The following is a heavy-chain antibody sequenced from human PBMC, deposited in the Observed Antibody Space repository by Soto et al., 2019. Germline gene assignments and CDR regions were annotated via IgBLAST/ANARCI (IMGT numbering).Heavy chain of an antibody. D-gene: IGHD3-9*01. V-gene: IGHV1-69*12. CDR2: IIPVFGTA. CDR3: ARGDATKIVVTTYYAMDV. CDR1: GGSLSNYG. J-gene: IGHJ6*02. Sequence: QVQLVQSGAEVKKPGSSVKVSCKASGGSLSNYGITWVRQAPGQGLEWMGGIIPVFGTANYAQKFQGRVTITADESTSEVYMDATSLKSEDTAVYYCARGDATKIVVTTYYAMDVWGQGATVTVSS.